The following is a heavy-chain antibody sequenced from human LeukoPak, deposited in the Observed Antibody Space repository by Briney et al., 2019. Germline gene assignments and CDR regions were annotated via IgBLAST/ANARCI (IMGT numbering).Heavy chain of an antibody. J-gene: IGHJ3*02. D-gene: IGHD3-10*01. Sequence: ASVKVSCKASGYTFTSYGISWVRQAPGQGPEWMGWISAYNGNTNYAQKLQGRVTMTTDTSTSTVYMELSSLRSEDTAVYYCARLFSMVRGVDPGAFDIWGQGTMVTVSS. V-gene: IGHV1-18*01. CDR3: ARLFSMVRGVDPGAFDI. CDR1: GYTFTSYG. CDR2: ISAYNGNT.